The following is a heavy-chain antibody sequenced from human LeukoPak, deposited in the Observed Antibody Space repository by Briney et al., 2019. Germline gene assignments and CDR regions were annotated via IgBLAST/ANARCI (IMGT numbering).Heavy chain of an antibody. CDR2: IVGSGGIT. J-gene: IGHJ4*02. V-gene: IGHV3-23*01. CDR3: AGGYYFDH. CDR1: GFTFSSYA. Sequence: GGSLRLSCAVSGFTFSSYAMNWVRQAPGKGLEWVSCIVGSGGITYYADSVKGRFTISRDNSKNTLYLQMNSLRAEDTAVYYCAGGYYFDHWGQGTLVTVSS. D-gene: IGHD6-13*01.